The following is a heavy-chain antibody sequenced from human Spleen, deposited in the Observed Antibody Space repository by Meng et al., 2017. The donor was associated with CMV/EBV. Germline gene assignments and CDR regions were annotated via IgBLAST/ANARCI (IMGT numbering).Heavy chain of an antibody. CDR2: INPDSGGT. CDR1: GYTFTGYH. V-gene: IGHV1-2*02. J-gene: IGHJ6*02. CDR3: ARVSNSRYNDYYYSMDV. Sequence: ASVKVSCKASGYTFTGYHMHWVRQAPGQGLEWMGWINPDSGGTNYAQKFQGRVTMTRDMSINTAHMEVSGLTSDDTAVYYCARVSNSRYNDYYYSMDVWGPGTTVTVS. D-gene: IGHD2-2*02.